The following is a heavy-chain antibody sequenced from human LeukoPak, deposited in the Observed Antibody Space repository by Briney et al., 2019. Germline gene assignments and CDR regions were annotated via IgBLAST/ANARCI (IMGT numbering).Heavy chain of an antibody. J-gene: IGHJ6*02. CDR2: ISYDGSNK. CDR3: ARGPGNYYYYGMDV. V-gene: IGHV3-30*04. D-gene: IGHD2-2*01. CDR1: GFTFSSYA. Sequence: PGGSLRLSCAASGFTFSSYAMHWVRQAPGMGLEWVAVISYDGSNKYYADSVKGRFTISRDNSKNTLYLQMNSLRAEDTAVYYCARGPGNYYYYGMDVWGQGTTVTVSS.